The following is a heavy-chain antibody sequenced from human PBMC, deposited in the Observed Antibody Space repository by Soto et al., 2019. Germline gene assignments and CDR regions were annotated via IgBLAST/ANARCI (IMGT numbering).Heavy chain of an antibody. CDR2: IGAYNGNT. D-gene: IGHD3-22*01. V-gene: IGHV1-18*01. CDR1: GYTFTSYG. Sequence: RASVKVSCKASGYTFTSYGISWVRQAPGQGLEWMGWIGAYNGNTNYAQKLQGRVTMTTDTSTSTAYMELRSLRSDDTAVYYCAREHSSGYYRSVFDYWGQGTLVTVSS. J-gene: IGHJ4*02. CDR3: AREHSSGYYRSVFDY.